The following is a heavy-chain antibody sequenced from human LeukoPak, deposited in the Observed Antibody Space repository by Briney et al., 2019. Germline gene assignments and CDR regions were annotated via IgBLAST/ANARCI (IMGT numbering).Heavy chain of an antibody. D-gene: IGHD6-13*01. J-gene: IGHJ5*02. Sequence: GRSLRLSCAASGFTFSSYGMHWVRQAPGKGLEWVAVISYDGSNKYYADSVKGRFTISRDNSKNTLYLQMNSLRAEDTAVYYCAKCLSYLGVVPRYSSSWYNWFDPWGQGTLVAVSS. CDR2: ISYDGSNK. CDR3: AKCLSYLGVVPRYSSSWYNWFDP. V-gene: IGHV3-30*18. CDR1: GFTFSSYG.